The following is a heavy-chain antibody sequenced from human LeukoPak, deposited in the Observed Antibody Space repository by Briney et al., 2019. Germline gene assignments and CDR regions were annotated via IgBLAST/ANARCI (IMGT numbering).Heavy chain of an antibody. D-gene: IGHD1-26*01. Sequence: SQTLSLNCAISGDSVSSKSVTWNWIRQSPSRGLEWLGRTYYRSKWSNDYAVSVRSRIIVNPDTSKNQFSLKLNSVTPEDTAIYFCARAVGGTLDSWGQGTLVTVSS. V-gene: IGHV6-1*01. CDR1: GDSVSSKSVT. J-gene: IGHJ4*02. CDR2: TYYRSKWSN. CDR3: ARAVGGTLDS.